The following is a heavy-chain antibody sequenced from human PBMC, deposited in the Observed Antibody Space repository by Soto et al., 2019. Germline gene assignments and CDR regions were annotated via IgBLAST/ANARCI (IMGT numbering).Heavy chain of an antibody. Sequence: SETLSLTCTVSGGSISSSSYYWGWIRQPPGKGLEWIGSIYYSGSTYYNPSLKSRVTISVDTSKNQFSLKLSSVTAADTAVYYCARLWIQLWPNWFDPWGQGTLVTVSS. D-gene: IGHD5-18*01. V-gene: IGHV4-39*01. J-gene: IGHJ5*02. CDR1: GGSISSSSYY. CDR2: IYYSGST. CDR3: ARLWIQLWPNWFDP.